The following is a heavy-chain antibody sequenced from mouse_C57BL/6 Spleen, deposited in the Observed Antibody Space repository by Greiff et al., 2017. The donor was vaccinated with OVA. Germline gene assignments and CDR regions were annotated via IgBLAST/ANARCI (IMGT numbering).Heavy chain of an antibody. CDR3: ARWWRLLRGDAMDY. CDR1: GYTFTSYW. J-gene: IGHJ4*01. CDR2: IDPSDSYT. D-gene: IGHD2-3*01. V-gene: IGHV1-50*01. Sequence: VQLQQPGAELVKPGASVKLSCKASGYTFTSYWMQWVKQRPGQGLEWIGEIDPSDSYTNYNQKFKGKATLTVDKSSSTAYMQLSSLTSEDSAVYYGARWWRLLRGDAMDYWGQGTSVTVSS.